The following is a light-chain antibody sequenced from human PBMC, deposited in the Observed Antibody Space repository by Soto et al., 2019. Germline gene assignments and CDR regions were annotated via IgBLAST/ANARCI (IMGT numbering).Light chain of an antibody. Sequence: EIVMTQSPGTLSVSPGERATLSCRASQSLSSNLAWYQQKPGQAPRLLIYGASTRATGIPARFSGSGSGTEFTPTISSLQSEDFAVYYCQQYNNWPPYTCGQGTKLEIK. J-gene: IGKJ2*01. CDR1: QSLSSN. CDR3: QQYNNWPPYT. V-gene: IGKV3-15*01. CDR2: GAS.